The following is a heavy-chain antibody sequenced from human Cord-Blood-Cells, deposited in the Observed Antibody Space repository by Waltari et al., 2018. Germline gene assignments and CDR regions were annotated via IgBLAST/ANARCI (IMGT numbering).Heavy chain of an antibody. CDR3: ATDPSKRNWNYDY. CDR2: FDPEDGET. J-gene: IGHJ4*02. D-gene: IGHD1-7*01. V-gene: IGHV1-24*01. Sequence: QVPLVQSGAEVKKPVASVKVSCTVSGYTLPELSIPWARQAPGKGLEWMGGFDPEDGETIYAQKFQGRVTMTEDTSTDTAYMELSSLRSEDTAVYYCATDPSKRNWNYDYWGQGTLVTVSS. CDR1: GYTLPELS.